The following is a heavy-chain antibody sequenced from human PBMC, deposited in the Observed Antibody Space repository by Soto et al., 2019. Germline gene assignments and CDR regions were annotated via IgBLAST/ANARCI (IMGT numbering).Heavy chain of an antibody. CDR3: ARYGGSYFEFDY. V-gene: IGHV4-61*01. CDR2: VYYTGGT. Sequence: QVQLQESGPGLVKLSETLSLTCTVSGDSVSSRRYYWGWIRQPPGKGLEWIGYVYYTGGTNYNPSRKSPVTRSLDTSKNQFSLKLNAVTAADTAVYYCARYGGSYFEFDYWGQGTLVTASS. J-gene: IGHJ4*02. D-gene: IGHD1-26*01. CDR1: GDSVSSRRYY.